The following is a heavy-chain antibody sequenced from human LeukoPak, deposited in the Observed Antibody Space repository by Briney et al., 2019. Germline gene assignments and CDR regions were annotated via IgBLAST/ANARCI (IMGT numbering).Heavy chain of an antibody. CDR3: ARENLAAAADY. CDR2: IKQDGSKK. CDR1: GVPFSSYW. Sequence: PGGSLRLSCVASGVPFSSYWMTWVRKAPGKGLEGVANIKQDGSKKSYVDSVKGRFTISRDNAKNSLYLQMNSLRLEDTAVYYCARENLAAAADYWGQGTVVTVSS. J-gene: IGHJ4*02. V-gene: IGHV3-7*01. D-gene: IGHD6-25*01.